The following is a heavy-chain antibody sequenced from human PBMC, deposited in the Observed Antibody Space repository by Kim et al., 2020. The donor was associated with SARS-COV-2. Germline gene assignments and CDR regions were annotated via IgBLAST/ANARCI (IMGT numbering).Heavy chain of an antibody. CDR1: GFTFSSYS. CDR3: ARGSPYYCDSGGYGVLGWFDP. J-gene: IGHJ5*02. CDR2: ISSSSSYI. Sequence: GGSLRLSCAASGFTFSSYSMNWVRQAPGKGLEWVSSISSSSSYIYYADSVKGRFTISRDNAKNSLYLQMNSLRAEDTAVYYCARGSPYYCDSGGYGVLGWFDPWGQGTLVTVSS. D-gene: IGHD3-22*01. V-gene: IGHV3-21*01.